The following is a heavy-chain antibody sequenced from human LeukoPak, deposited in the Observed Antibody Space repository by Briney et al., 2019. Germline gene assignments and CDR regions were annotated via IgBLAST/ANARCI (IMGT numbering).Heavy chain of an antibody. CDR3: AIDYYDSSGHGDY. CDR1: GGSISSGSYY. J-gene: IGHJ4*02. V-gene: IGHV4-61*02. CDR2: IYASGST. D-gene: IGHD3-22*01. Sequence: SETLSLTCTVPGGSISSGSYYWSWIRQPAGKGLEWIGRIYASGSTNYNPSLKSRVTISVDTSKNQFSLKLSSVTAADTAVYYCAIDYYDSSGHGDYWGQGTLVTVSS.